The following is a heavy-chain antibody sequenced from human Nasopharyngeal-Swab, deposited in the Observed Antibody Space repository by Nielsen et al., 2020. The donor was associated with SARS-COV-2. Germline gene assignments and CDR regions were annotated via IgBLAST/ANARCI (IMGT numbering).Heavy chain of an antibody. CDR2: IYSGGTT. V-gene: IGHV3-53*01. D-gene: IGHD5-18*01. J-gene: IGHJ5*02. CDR3: ARDRGYSYDHH. CDR1: GFTVSSNY. Sequence: GESLKISCAASGFTVSSNYMTWVRQAPGRGLEWVSVIYSGGTTYYADSVKGRFTISRDNSKNTLYLQMNSLRAEDTAVYYCARDRGYSYDHHWGQGTLVTVSS.